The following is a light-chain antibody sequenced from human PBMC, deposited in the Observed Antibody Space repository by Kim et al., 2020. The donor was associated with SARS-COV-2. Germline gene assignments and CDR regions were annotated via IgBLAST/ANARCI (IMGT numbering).Light chain of an antibody. Sequence: DIQMTQSPSSLSASVGDRVTITCRASQSISSYLNWYQQKPGKAPKFLIYGASSLQSGVPSRFSGSGSGTDFTLTISSLQPEDFATYYCQQTYSTPDTFGPGTKLEI. V-gene: IGKV1-39*01. CDR3: QQTYSTPDT. CDR1: QSISSY. J-gene: IGKJ2*01. CDR2: GAS.